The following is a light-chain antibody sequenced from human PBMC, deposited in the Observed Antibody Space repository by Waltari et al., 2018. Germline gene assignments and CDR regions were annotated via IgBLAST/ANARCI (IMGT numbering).Light chain of an antibody. CDR1: QNIGRY. CDR3: QNHERLPAT. V-gene: IGKV3-20*01. CDR2: EAS. Sequence: EIMLTQSPGTLSLSPGERATLPCRAGQNIGRYLVWYQQKPGQAPRLLIYEASRRATGIPDRFSGSGSGTDFSLTISRLEPEDFAVYYCQNHERLPATFGQGTKVEIK. J-gene: IGKJ1*01.